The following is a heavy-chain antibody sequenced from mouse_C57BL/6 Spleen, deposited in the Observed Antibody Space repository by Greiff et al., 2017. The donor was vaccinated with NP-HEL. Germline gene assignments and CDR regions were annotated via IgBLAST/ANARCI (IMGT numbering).Heavy chain of an antibody. J-gene: IGHJ3*01. Sequence: EVQLQESGPGMVKPSQSLSLTCTVTGYSITSGYDWHWIRHFPGNKLEWMGYISYSGSTNYNPSLKSRISITHDTSKNHFFLKLNSVTTEDTATYYCAREEVLYDGYGGWFAYWGQGTLVTVSA. V-gene: IGHV3-1*01. CDR3: AREEVLYDGYGGWFAY. CDR2: ISYSGST. CDR1: GYSITSGYD. D-gene: IGHD2-3*01.